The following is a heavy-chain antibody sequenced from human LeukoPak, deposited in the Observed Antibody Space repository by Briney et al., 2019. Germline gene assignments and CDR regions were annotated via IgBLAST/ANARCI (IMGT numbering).Heavy chain of an antibody. Sequence: GSLRLSCAASGFTFSSYSMNWVRQPPGRGLEWIGSIYYSGSTYYNPSLKSRVTISVHTSKNQFSLKLSSVTAADTAVYYCAGLWFGGPYGIDVWGQGTTVTVSS. CDR2: IYYSGST. J-gene: IGHJ6*02. D-gene: IGHD3-10*01. V-gene: IGHV4-39*07. CDR3: AGLWFGGPYGIDV. CDR1: GFTFSSYS.